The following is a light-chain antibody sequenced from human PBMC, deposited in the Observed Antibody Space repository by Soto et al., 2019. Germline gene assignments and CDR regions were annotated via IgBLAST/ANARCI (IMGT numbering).Light chain of an antibody. CDR2: GAS. V-gene: IGKV3-20*01. Sequence: EIVLTQSPGTLSLSPGERATLSCRPSQSVSSSYLAWYQQKPGQAPRLLIYGASSRATGIPDRFSGSGSGTDFTLTISRLEPEDFAVYYCQQYGSQGTFGQGTKV. CDR3: QQYGSQGT. J-gene: IGKJ1*01. CDR1: QSVSSSY.